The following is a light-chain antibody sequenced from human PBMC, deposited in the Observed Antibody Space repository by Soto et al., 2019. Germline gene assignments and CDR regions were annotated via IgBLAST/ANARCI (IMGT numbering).Light chain of an antibody. Sequence: EIVLTQSPGTLSLSPGETATLSCRASQSVSSYLAWCQQRPGQAPRLLIYGASTRAAGIPDRFSGSGSGTDFTLTITRLEPEDSAVYFCQQYTGPPTTFGQGTRLEIK. CDR3: QQYTGPPTT. J-gene: IGKJ5*01. CDR1: QSVSSY. V-gene: IGKV3-20*01. CDR2: GAS.